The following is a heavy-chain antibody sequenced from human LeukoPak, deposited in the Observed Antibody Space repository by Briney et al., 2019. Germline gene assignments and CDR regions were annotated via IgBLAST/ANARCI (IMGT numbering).Heavy chain of an antibody. V-gene: IGHV3-23*01. CDR3: ARDRGMMDY. Sequence: PGGSLRLSCAASGFTFSSYAMSWVRQAPGKGLEWVSAISGSGDSTYYADSVKGWFTISRDNSKNTLYLQMNSLRAEDTAVYYCARDRGMMDYWGQGTLVTVSS. D-gene: IGHD3-16*01. CDR1: GFTFSSYA. CDR2: ISGSGDST. J-gene: IGHJ4*02.